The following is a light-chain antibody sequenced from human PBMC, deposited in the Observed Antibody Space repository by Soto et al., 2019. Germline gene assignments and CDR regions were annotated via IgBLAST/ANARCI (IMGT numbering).Light chain of an antibody. Sequence: DVQMTQSPSTLSASVGYRFTITCRASQSIGRFLAWYQHQPGKAPELLIYDASTLESGVPSRLSGTGSGTEFTFSITSLQPEDFGTYYCQQCYMGWTFGQGTKVDIK. CDR2: DAS. J-gene: IGKJ1*01. CDR1: QSIGRF. CDR3: QQCYMGWT. V-gene: IGKV1-5*01.